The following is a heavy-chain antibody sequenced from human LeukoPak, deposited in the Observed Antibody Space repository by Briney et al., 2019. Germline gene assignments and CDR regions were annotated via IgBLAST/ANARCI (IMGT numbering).Heavy chain of an antibody. D-gene: IGHD3-22*01. V-gene: IGHV3-33*06. CDR2: IWYDGSNK. CDR1: GFTFSSYG. CDR3: AKNYYDSSGYYWFDY. Sequence: GGSLRLSCAASGFTFSSYGMHWVRQAPGKGLEWVAVIWYDGSNKYYADSEKGRFTISRDNSKNTLYLQMNSLRAEDTAVYYCAKNYYDSSGYYWFDYWGQGTLVTVSS. J-gene: IGHJ4*02.